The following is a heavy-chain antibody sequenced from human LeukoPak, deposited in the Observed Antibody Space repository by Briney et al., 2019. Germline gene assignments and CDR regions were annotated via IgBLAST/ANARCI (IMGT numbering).Heavy chain of an antibody. J-gene: IGHJ6*02. Sequence: SETLSLTCTVSGGSISSSSYDWCWIRQPPGKGLEWIGSIYYSGSTYYNPSLKSRVTISVDTSKNQFSLKLSSVTAADTAVYYCARMYYDFWSGYYYYYGMDVWGQGTTVTVSS. CDR3: ARMYYDFWSGYYYYYGMDV. CDR1: GGSISSSSYD. CDR2: IYYSGST. D-gene: IGHD3-3*01. V-gene: IGHV4-39*01.